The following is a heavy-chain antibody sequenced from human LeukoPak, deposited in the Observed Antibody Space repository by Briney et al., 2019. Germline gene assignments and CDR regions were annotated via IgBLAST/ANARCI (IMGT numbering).Heavy chain of an antibody. Sequence: GGSLRPSCAASGFTFSSYGMHWVRQAPGKGLEWVAFIRYDGSNKYYADSVKGRFTISRDNSKNTLYLQMNSLRAEDTAVYYCAKVRIAATPPGGYWGQGTLVTVSS. CDR1: GFTFSSYG. CDR3: AKVRIAATPPGGY. J-gene: IGHJ4*02. CDR2: IRYDGSNK. V-gene: IGHV3-30*02. D-gene: IGHD6-13*01.